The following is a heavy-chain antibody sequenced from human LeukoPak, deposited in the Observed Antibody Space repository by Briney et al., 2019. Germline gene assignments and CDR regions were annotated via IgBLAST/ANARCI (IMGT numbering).Heavy chain of an antibody. CDR2: VYYSGST. D-gene: IGHD2-15*01. CDR3: ATYTRHCSGGTCYSIDY. V-gene: IGHV4-59*08. J-gene: IGHJ4*02. CDR1: GDSISSCH. Sequence: SETLSLTCTVSGDSISSCHWTWIRQPPGRGLEWIGYVYYSGSTNYNPSLKSRVTISLDTSNNQFSLKLSSVTAADTAIYYCATYTRHCSGGTCYSIDYWGQGTLVTVSS.